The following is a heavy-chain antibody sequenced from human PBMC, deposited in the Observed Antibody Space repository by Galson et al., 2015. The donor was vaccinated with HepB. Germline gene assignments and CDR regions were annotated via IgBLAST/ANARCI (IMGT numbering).Heavy chain of an antibody. Sequence: SLRLSCAASGFTFSNAWMSWVRQAPGKGLEWVGRIKSKTDGGTTDYAAPVKGRFTISRDDSKNTLYLQMNSLKTEDTAVYYCTTVSWLYEDPNLFDYWGQGTLVTVSS. J-gene: IGHJ4*02. CDR3: TTVSWLYEDPNLFDY. V-gene: IGHV3-15*01. D-gene: IGHD2-2*02. CDR2: IKSKTDGGTT. CDR1: GFTFSNAW.